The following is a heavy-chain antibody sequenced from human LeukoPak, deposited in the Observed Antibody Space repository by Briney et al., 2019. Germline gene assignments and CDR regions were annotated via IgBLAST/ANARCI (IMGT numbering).Heavy chain of an antibody. Sequence: SETLSLTCTVSGGSVSDYYWSWIRQPPGKGLEWIGSIYHSGSTYYNPSLKSRVTISVDTSKNQFSLKLSSVTAADTAVYYCARVGYCSGGSCSDYWGQGTLVTVSS. V-gene: IGHV4-38-2*02. J-gene: IGHJ4*02. CDR1: GGSVSDYY. CDR2: IYHSGST. D-gene: IGHD2-15*01. CDR3: ARVGYCSGGSCSDY.